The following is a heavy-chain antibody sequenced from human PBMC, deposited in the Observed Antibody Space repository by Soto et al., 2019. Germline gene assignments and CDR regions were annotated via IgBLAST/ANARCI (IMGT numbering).Heavy chain of an antibody. V-gene: IGHV3-9*01. J-gene: IGHJ4*02. D-gene: IGHD6-19*01. Sequence: EVRLVESGGDLVQPGRSLRLSCAASGFTFDDYAMNWVRQAPGKGLEWVSGISWNSGSVAYADSVKGRFTVSRDNAKNSLYLQMNSLRDEDTAVYYCARGDDSSGWYNYFDYWGQGTLVTVSS. CDR1: GFTFDDYA. CDR3: ARGDDSSGWYNYFDY. CDR2: ISWNSGSV.